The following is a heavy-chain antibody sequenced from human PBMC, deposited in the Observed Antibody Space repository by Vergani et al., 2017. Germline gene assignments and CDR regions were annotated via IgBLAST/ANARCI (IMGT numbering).Heavy chain of an antibody. V-gene: IGHV3-23*03. J-gene: IGHJ6*03. Sequence: EVQLLESGGGLVQPGGSLRLSCAASGFTFSSYAMSWVRQAPGKGLEWVAGIYSGGSSTYYADSVKGRFTISRDNSKNTLYLQMNSLRAEDTAVYYCAKFPAVVWVIWNSYLDFWGHGTTVTVSS. CDR1: GFTFSSYA. CDR3: AKFPAVVWVIWNSYLDF. CDR2: IYSGGSST. D-gene: IGHD3-22*01.